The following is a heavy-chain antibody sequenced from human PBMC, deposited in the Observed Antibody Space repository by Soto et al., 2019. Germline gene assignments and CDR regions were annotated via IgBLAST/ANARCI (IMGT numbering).Heavy chain of an antibody. D-gene: IGHD3-10*01. V-gene: IGHV3-7*01. Sequence: GGSLRLSCAASGFTFSSYWMSWVRQAPGKGLEWVANIKQDGSEKYYVDSVKGRFTISRDNAKNSLYLQMNSLGAEDTAVYYCAREGWFGELRPNNWFDPWGQGTLVTVSS. CDR3: AREGWFGELRPNNWFDP. J-gene: IGHJ5*02. CDR1: GFTFSSYW. CDR2: IKQDGSEK.